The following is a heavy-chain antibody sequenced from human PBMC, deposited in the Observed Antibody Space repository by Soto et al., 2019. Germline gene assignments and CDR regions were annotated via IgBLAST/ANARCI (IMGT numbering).Heavy chain of an antibody. CDR1: GYTFTSYG. V-gene: IGHV1-18*01. D-gene: IGHD3-3*01. Sequence: QVQLVQSGAEVKKPGASVKVSCKASGYTFTSYGISWVRQAPGQGLEWMGWISAYNGNTNYAQKLQGRVTMTTDTSTSTAYMEVMSLRSDDTAVYYCARDPYYDFWSGYYPIIYYYYGMDVWGQGTTVTVSS. J-gene: IGHJ6*02. CDR3: ARDPYYDFWSGYYPIIYYYYGMDV. CDR2: ISAYNGNT.